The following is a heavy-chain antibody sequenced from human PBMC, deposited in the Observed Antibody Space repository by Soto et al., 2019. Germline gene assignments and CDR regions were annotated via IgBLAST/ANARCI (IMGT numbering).Heavy chain of an antibody. V-gene: IGHV3-23*01. Sequence: LRLSCAASGFSFSNYAMSWVRQAPGKGLEWVSGISGSDGSTYYVDSVKGRFIISRDNSKNTLYLQMTSLRAEDTALYYCAKRVVSGSTGWLRDYGMDVWGQGTSVTVSS. CDR3: AKRVVSGSTGWLRDYGMDV. CDR1: GFSFSNYA. J-gene: IGHJ6*02. D-gene: IGHD6-19*01. CDR2: ISGSDGST.